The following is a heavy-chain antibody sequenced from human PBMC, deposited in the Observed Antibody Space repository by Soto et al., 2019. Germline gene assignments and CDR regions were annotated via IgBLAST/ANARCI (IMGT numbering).Heavy chain of an antibody. Sequence: GGSLRLSCAASGFTFSNYGMHWVRQAPGKGLEWVALIWFDGSDKYYADSVKGRFTMSRDNSKNTVYLQMNSLRAEDTAMYYCARLYCSSPSCYSVGAFEIRGQGTMVTV. CDR2: IWFDGSDK. D-gene: IGHD2-2*01. V-gene: IGHV3-33*01. CDR1: GFTFSNYG. CDR3: ARLYCSSPSCYSVGAFEI. J-gene: IGHJ3*02.